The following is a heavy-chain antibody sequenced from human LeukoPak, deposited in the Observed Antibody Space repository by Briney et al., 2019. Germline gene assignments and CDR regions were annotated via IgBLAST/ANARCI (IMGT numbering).Heavy chain of an antibody. CDR1: GFTFSSYG. CDR2: IRYDGSNK. V-gene: IGHV3-30*02. J-gene: IGHJ4*02. Sequence: GGSLRLSCAASGFTFSSYGMHWVRQAPGKGLEWVAFIRYDGSNKYYADSVKGRFTISRDNSKNTLYLQMNSLRAEDTAVYYCAKDRSALSDFWSGYLSHYFDYWGQGTLVTVSS. CDR3: AKDRSALSDFWSGYLSHYFDY. D-gene: IGHD3-3*01.